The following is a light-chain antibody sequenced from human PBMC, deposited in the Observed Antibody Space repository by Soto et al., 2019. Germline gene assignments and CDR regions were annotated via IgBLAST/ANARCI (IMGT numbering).Light chain of an antibody. CDR3: QQYNNWPPIS. CDR1: QSVSSN. CDR2: GAS. V-gene: IGKV3D-15*01. J-gene: IGKJ5*01. Sequence: EIVMTQSPATLSVSPGERATLSCRASQSVSSNIAWYQQKPGQAPRLLIYGASIRATGIPARFSGSGSGTEFTLTISSLQSEVFAVYYCQQYNNWPPISFGQGTRLAIK.